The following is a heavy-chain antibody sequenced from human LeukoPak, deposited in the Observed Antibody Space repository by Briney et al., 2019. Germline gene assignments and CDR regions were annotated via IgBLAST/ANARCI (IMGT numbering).Heavy chain of an antibody. Sequence: GGSLRLSCAASGLTVSSNYMNWGRQAPGKGLEWVSVIYSGGSTYYADSVKGRFTISRDNSKNTLYLQMNSLRAEDTAVYYCARGAYGSGSYGDNWFDPWGQGTLVTVSS. CDR1: GLTVSSNY. D-gene: IGHD3-10*01. CDR2: IYSGGST. J-gene: IGHJ5*02. V-gene: IGHV3-66*01. CDR3: ARGAYGSGSYGDNWFDP.